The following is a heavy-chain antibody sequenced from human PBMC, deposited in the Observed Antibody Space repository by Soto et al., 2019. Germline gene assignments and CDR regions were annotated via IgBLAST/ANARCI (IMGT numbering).Heavy chain of an antibody. CDR2: IYYSGST. CDR3: ARRYGGNFDY. Sequence: SETLSLTCTVSGGSISSYYWTWIRQPPGKGLEWIGYIYYSGSTNYNPSLKSRVTISVDTSKNQFSLKLSSVTAADTAVYYCARRYGGNFDYWGQGTLVTVSS. V-gene: IGHV4-59*01. CDR1: GGSISSYY. D-gene: IGHD1-26*01. J-gene: IGHJ4*02.